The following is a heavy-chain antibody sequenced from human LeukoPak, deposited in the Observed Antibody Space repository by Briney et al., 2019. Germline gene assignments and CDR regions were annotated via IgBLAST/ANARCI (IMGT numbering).Heavy chain of an antibody. CDR3: AKEGRSLQTY. V-gene: IGHV3-7*03. Sequence: GGSLRLAWAAAGFVFSSNWMSWVRLAPGKGLEWVANIKEDGTETYYVDSVKGRFTISRDNAKNSLYLQMNSLRVEDTAVYYCAKEGRSLQTYWGQGTLVTVSS. D-gene: IGHD5-24*01. CDR1: GFVFSSNW. J-gene: IGHJ4*02. CDR2: IKEDGTET.